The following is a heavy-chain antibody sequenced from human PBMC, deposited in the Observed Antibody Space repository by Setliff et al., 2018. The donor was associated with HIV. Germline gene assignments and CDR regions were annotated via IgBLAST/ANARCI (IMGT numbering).Heavy chain of an antibody. CDR1: GFTFSSYS. Sequence: LRLSCAASGFTFSSYSMNWVRQAPGKGLEWVSSISSSSSYIYYADSVKGRFTISRDNSKNTVYLQMTSLRAEDTAVYYCARSPGMFDYWGQGTPVTVSS. J-gene: IGHJ4*02. V-gene: IGHV3-21*04. CDR3: ARSPGMFDY. D-gene: IGHD1-1*01. CDR2: ISSSSSYI.